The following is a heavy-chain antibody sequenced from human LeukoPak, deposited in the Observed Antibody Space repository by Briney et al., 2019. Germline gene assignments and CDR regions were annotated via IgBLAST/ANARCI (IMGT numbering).Heavy chain of an antibody. Sequence: GRSLRLSCAASGFTFSSYAMHWVRQAPGKGLEWVAVISYDGSNKYYADSVKGRFAISRDNSKNTLYLQTNSLRAEDTAVYYCARDRIYYDSSGYYYYGMDVWGQGTTVTVSS. J-gene: IGHJ6*02. CDR2: ISYDGSNK. CDR3: ARDRIYYDSSGYYYYGMDV. D-gene: IGHD3-22*01. V-gene: IGHV3-30*09. CDR1: GFTFSSYA.